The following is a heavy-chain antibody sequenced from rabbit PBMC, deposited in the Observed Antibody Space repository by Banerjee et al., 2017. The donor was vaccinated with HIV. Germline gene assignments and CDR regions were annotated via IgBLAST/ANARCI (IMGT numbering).Heavy chain of an antibody. J-gene: IGHJ4*01. V-gene: IGHV1S45*01. D-gene: IGHD6-1*01. CDR1: GFTISSSYW. Sequence: QEQLVESGGGLVQPEGSLTLTCTASGFTISSSYWICWVRQAPGRGLEWIACGYGGSSGNTYYASWAKGRFTMSKTSSTTVTLQMTSLTAADTATYFCAYGYAGYGYAFNLWGQGTLVTVS. CDR3: AYGYAGYGYAFNL. CDR2: GYGGSSGNT.